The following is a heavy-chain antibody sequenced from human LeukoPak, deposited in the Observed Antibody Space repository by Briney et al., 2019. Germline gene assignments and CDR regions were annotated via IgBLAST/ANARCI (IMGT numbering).Heavy chain of an antibody. D-gene: IGHD1-26*01. Sequence: GESLKISCKASGYTFVGHWIGWVRQVPGEGLEWMAVIYPGDSTTRYSPSLQSQVTISADKFLNTVYLQWNSPKASDTATYYCARSNSGSYFHLDYWGQGTPVTVSS. CDR3: ARSNSGSYFHLDY. V-gene: IGHV5-51*01. CDR2: IYPGDSTT. J-gene: IGHJ4*02. CDR1: GYTFVGHW.